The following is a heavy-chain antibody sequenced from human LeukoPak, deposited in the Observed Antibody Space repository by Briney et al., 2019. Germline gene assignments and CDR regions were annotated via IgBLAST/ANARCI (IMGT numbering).Heavy chain of an antibody. CDR2: ISSSGSTI. J-gene: IGHJ4*02. D-gene: IGHD5-18*01. Sequence: GGSLRLSCAASGFTFSTYEMNWVRQAPGKGLEWVSYISSSGSTIYYADSVKGRFTISRDNAKNSLYLQMNSLRAEDTAVYYCARDQWDTAMVYFDYWGQGTLVTVSS. V-gene: IGHV3-48*03. CDR3: ARDQWDTAMVYFDY. CDR1: GFTFSTYE.